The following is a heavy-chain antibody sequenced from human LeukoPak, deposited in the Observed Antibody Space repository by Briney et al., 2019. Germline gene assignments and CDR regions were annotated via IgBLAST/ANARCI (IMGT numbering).Heavy chain of an antibody. V-gene: IGHV3-7*01. CDR1: GFTLSTYW. J-gene: IGHJ4*02. Sequence: PGGSLRLSCYAYGFTLSTYWMSWFRQAPGKGLEWVANIKQDGSEKYYVDSVKGRFTISRDNGQDSVYLQMNSLRVEDTAVYYCGRGGAVASYWGQGALVTVSS. CDR2: IKQDGSEK. CDR3: GRGGAVASY. D-gene: IGHD6-19*01.